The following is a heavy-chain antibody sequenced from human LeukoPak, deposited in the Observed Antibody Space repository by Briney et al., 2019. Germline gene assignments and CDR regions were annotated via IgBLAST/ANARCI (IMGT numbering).Heavy chain of an antibody. CDR1: SFTFSSYW. CDR2: TNTDGSST. Sequence: AVNLRFSCAASSFTFSSYWMHWHRQAPGKGLVWVSSTNTDGSSTSYAVSVKSRFTISRDNAKSTLYLQMNSLRAEDTGVYYCARDAVRFLEWLPFRYYYYYMDVWGKGTTVTVSS. V-gene: IGHV3-74*01. D-gene: IGHD3-3*01. CDR3: ARDAVRFLEWLPFRYYYYYMDV. J-gene: IGHJ6*03.